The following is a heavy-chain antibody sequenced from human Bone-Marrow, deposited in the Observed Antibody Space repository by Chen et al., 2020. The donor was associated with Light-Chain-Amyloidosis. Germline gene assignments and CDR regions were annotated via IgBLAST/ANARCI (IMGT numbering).Heavy chain of an antibody. CDR2: IYHSGST. CDR3: VGQGYYSYSMDV. V-gene: IGHV4-4*02. CDR1: GGSISSSNW. J-gene: IGHJ6*02. Sequence: QVQLQESGPGLVKPSGTLSLTCAVSGGSISSSNWWSWVRQPPGKGLEWIGEIYHSGSTNYNPSLKSRVTISLDTSKNQFSLRLNSVTAADTAVYYCVGQGYYSYSMDVWGQGTTVIVSS.